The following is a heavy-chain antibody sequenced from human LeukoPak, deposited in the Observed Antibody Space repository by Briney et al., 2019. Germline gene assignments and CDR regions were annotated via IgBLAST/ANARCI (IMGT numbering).Heavy chain of an antibody. J-gene: IGHJ4*02. Sequence: SETLSLTCTVSGGSISTYYWNWIRQPPGKGLEWIGYIYHSGSTNYNPSLQSRVTISVDTSKNQFSLKLSSVTAADTAVYYCARAIYSSGWPAFDYWGQGTLVTVSS. CDR3: ARAIYSSGWPAFDY. CDR2: IYHSGST. D-gene: IGHD6-19*01. CDR1: GGSISTYY. V-gene: IGHV4-59*01.